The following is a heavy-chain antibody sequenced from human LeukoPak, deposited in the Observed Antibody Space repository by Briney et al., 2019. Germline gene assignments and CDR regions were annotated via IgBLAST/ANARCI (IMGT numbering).Heavy chain of an antibody. D-gene: IGHD3-9*01. CDR1: GYTFTSYY. Sequence: ASVKVSCKASGYTFTSYYMHWVRQAPGQGLEWMGWINPNSGGTNYAQKFQGRVTMTRDTSISTAYMELSRLRSDDTAVYYCARDPVLRYFDWLLSLYYFDYWGQGTLVTVSS. V-gene: IGHV1-2*02. CDR3: ARDPVLRYFDWLLSLYYFDY. J-gene: IGHJ4*02. CDR2: INPNSGGT.